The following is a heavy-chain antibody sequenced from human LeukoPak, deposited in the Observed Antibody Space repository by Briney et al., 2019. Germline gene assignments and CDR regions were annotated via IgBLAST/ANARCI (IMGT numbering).Heavy chain of an antibody. CDR1: GGSISSSNW. CDR2: IYHSGST. Sequence: ASETLSLTCAVSGGSISSSNWWSWVRQPPGKGLEWIGEIYHSGSTNYNPSLKSRVTISVDKSKNQFSLKLSSVTAADTAVYYCSQWLVGSDAFDIWGQGTMVTVSS. J-gene: IGHJ3*02. CDR3: SQWLVGSDAFDI. D-gene: IGHD6-19*01. V-gene: IGHV4-4*02.